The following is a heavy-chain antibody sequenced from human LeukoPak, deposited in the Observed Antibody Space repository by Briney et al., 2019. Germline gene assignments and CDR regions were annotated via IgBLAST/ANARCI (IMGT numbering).Heavy chain of an antibody. CDR2: MSGSGGST. V-gene: IGHV3-23*01. Sequence: GGSLRLSCAASGFTVSSYAMSWVRQAPGKGLEWVSAMSGSGGSTYYADSVKGRFTISRDNSKNTLYLQMNSLRAEDTAVYYCAKVKHYYDSSGYSYYFDYWGQGTLVTVSS. J-gene: IGHJ4*02. D-gene: IGHD3-22*01. CDR1: GFTVSSYA. CDR3: AKVKHYYDSSGYSYYFDY.